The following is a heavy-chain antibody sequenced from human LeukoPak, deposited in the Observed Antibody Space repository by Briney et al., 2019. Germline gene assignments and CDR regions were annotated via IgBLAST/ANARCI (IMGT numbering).Heavy chain of an antibody. CDR1: GGSISSYY. CDR2: IYYSGST. CDR3: ASFRSIVGATTPYFQH. J-gene: IGHJ1*01. V-gene: IGHV4-59*08. D-gene: IGHD1-26*01. Sequence: SETLSLTCTVSGGSISSYYWSWIRQPPGKGLEWIGHIYYSGSTNYNPSLKSRVTISVDTSKNQFSLKLSSVTAADTAVYYCASFRSIVGATTPYFQHWGQGTLVTVSS.